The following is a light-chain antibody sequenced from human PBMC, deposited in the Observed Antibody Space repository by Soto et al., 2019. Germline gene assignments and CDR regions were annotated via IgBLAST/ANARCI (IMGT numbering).Light chain of an antibody. J-gene: IGLJ3*02. CDR3: GTWDTSLRTGWV. Sequence: QSVLTQPPSVSAAPGQTVTISCSGSSSNIGNHYVSWYQQVPGTAPKLLIYDNNKRPSGIPDRFSGSNSGTSATLRITGLQTGDEADYYCGTWDTSLRTGWVFGGGTKVTVL. CDR1: SSNIGNHY. V-gene: IGLV1-51*01. CDR2: DNN.